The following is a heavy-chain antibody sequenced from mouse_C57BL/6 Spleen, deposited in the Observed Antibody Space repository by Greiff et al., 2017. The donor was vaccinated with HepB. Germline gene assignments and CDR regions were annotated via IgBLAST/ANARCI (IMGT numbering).Heavy chain of an antibody. V-gene: IGHV1-52*01. CDR2: IDPSDSET. Sequence: QVQLKQPGAELVRPGSSVKLSCKASGYTFTSYWMHWVKQRPIQGLEWIGNIDPSDSETHYNQKFKDKATLTVDKSSSTAYMQLSSLTSEDSAVYYCARGGYDGGFYAMDYWGQGTSVTVSS. J-gene: IGHJ4*01. D-gene: IGHD2-2*01. CDR3: ARGGYDGGFYAMDY. CDR1: GYTFTSYW.